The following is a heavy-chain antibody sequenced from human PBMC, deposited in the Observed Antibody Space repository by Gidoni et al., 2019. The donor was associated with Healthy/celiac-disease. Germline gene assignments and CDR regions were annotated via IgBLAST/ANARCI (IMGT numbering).Heavy chain of an antibody. CDR2: SSGSGGST. CDR3: AKDGRRSDSSDY. D-gene: IGHD2-15*01. J-gene: IGHJ4*02. V-gene: IGHV3-23*01. Sequence: EVQLLESGGGLVQPGGSLRLSCSASGFTFSRYAMSWVRQAPGKGLEWVSASSGSGGSTYYADSVKGRFTISRDNSKNTLYLQMNSLRAEDTAVYYCAKDGRRSDSSDYWGQGTLVTVSS. CDR1: GFTFSRYA.